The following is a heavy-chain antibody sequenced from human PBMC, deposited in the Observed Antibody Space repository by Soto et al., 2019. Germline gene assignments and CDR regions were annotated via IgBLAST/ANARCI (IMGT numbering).Heavy chain of an antibody. CDR1: GFTISSYG. J-gene: IGHJ6*02. CDR3: SKDRPYYDFWGGSRFGYGIDV. V-gene: IGHV3-30*18. CDR2: ISQDGSNK. D-gene: IGHD3-3*01. Sequence: QVQLVESGRGVVQPGGSLRLSCAASGFTISSYGMHWVRQAPGKGLEWLAVISQDGSNKYYADSVKGRFTIPRNNSKNTLYLRMNSLRGEATSLYYCSKDRPYYDFWGGSRFGYGIDVWGQGTTVTVSS.